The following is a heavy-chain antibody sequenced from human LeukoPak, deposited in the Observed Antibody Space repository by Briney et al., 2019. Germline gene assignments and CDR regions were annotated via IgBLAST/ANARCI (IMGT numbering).Heavy chain of an antibody. CDR2: IYHSGTT. V-gene: IGHV4-30-2*01. D-gene: IGHD6-6*01. Sequence: SQTLSLTCTVSGDSISSGGYYWSWIRQPPGKGLEWIGYIYHSGTTYYNPSLKSRVTISVDKSKNQFSLKLNSVTAADTAVYYCARSSSSPNPTHINAEYFQHWGQGTLVTVSS. CDR1: GDSISSGGYY. J-gene: IGHJ1*01. CDR3: ARSSSSPNPTHINAEYFQH.